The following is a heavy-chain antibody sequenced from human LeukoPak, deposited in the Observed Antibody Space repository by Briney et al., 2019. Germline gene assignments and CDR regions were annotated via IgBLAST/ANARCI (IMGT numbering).Heavy chain of an antibody. D-gene: IGHD3-22*01. CDR3: ARETNNYYYASAAYYPPLDY. CDR1: GFTFSNYA. J-gene: IGHJ4*02. Sequence: GGSLRLAWAAAGFTFSNYAIHWVRQAPGKGLEWLSFISYEGNNKYSADSVKCRFTISRDNSKRPLYLQMNSLRAEDTAMYYCARETNNYYYASAAYYPPLDYWGQGTLVTVSS. CDR2: ISYEGNNK. V-gene: IGHV3-30-3*01.